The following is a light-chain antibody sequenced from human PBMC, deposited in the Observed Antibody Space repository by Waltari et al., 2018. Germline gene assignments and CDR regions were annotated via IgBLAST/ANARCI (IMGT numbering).Light chain of an antibody. V-gene: IGKV4-1*01. Sequence: DIVMTQSPDSLAVSLGERATINCKSSQSVLYSSNNKNYLAWYQQKPGQPPKLLIYWASTRESGVPDRFRGSGSGTDFTLTISSLLAEDVALYYCQQYYTTPPTFGPGTKVDIK. CDR2: WAS. CDR1: QSVLYSSNNKNY. J-gene: IGKJ3*01. CDR3: QQYYTTPPT.